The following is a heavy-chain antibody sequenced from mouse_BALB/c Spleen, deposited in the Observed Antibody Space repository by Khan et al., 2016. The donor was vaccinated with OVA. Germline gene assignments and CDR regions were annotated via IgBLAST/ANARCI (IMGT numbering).Heavy chain of an antibody. CDR2: INPSTGYT. V-gene: IGHV1-7*01. D-gene: IGHD1-1*01. CDR3: AISGLRWDFDY. CDR1: GYTFINYW. Sequence: VQLQESGAELAKPGASVKMSCKASGYTFINYWILWVKQRPGQGLEWIGYINPSTGYTDYNQNFKDKATLTADKSSSPAYMQLSSLTSEDFAVYYCAISGLRWDFDYWGQGTTLTVSS. J-gene: IGHJ2*01.